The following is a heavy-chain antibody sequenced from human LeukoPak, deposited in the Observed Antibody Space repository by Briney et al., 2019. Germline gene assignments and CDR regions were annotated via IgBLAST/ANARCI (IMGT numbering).Heavy chain of an antibody. V-gene: IGHV4-59*01. CDR3: ARVTGYRIEDYFDY. CDR2: IYYSGST. Sequence: PSETLSLTCTVSGGSISSYYWSWIRQPPGKGLEWNGYIYYSGSTNYNPSLKSRVTISVETSKNEYSLKLRSVTAADTAVYYCARVTGYRIEDYFDYWGQGTLVTVSS. D-gene: IGHD6-13*01. CDR1: GGSISSYY. J-gene: IGHJ4*02.